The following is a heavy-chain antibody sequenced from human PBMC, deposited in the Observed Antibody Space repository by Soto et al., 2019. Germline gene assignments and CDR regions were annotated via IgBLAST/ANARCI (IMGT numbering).Heavy chain of an antibody. V-gene: IGHV4-59*08. D-gene: IGHD3-10*01. CDR1: GGSISSYY. CDR3: ARHSPYGSGSYYGDAFDI. CDR2: IYYSGST. Sequence: SETLSLTCTVSGGSISSYYWSWIRQPPGKGLEWIGYIYYSGSTNYNPSLKSRVTISVDTSKNHFSQKLSSVTAADTAVYYCARHSPYGSGSYYGDAFDIWGQGTMVTVSS. J-gene: IGHJ3*02.